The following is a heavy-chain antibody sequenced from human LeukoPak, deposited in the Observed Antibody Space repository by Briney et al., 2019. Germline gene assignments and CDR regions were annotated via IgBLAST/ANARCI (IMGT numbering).Heavy chain of an antibody. Sequence: GGSLRLSCAASGFTFDDYAMTWVRQAPGKGLEWVSAINWNGASTGYADSVKGRFTISRDNAKNSLYLQMNSLSAEDTALYYCARPNSGSYRGYFDSWGQGTLVTVSS. CDR3: ARPNSGSYRGYFDS. D-gene: IGHD1-26*01. J-gene: IGHJ4*02. V-gene: IGHV3-20*04. CDR1: GFTFDDYA. CDR2: INWNGAST.